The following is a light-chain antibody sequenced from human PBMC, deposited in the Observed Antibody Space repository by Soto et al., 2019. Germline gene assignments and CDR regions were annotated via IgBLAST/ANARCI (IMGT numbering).Light chain of an antibody. Sequence: DIQITQSPSSLSASVGDRVTITCRASQSISSHLNWYQHKPGRPPRLLIFASYILEGGVPSRFSGSGSDTYFTLTIDSLQPEDVATYYCQHSYITPRYTFGQGNKVEI. CDR1: QSISSH. J-gene: IGKJ2*01. V-gene: IGKV1-39*01. CDR3: QHSYITPRYT. CDR2: ASY.